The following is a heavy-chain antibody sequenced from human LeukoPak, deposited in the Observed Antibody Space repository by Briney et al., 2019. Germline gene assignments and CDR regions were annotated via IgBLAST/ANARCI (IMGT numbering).Heavy chain of an antibody. V-gene: IGHV3-7*01. J-gene: IGHJ4*02. D-gene: IGHD1-14*01. CDR3: KKGRNNHY. Sequence: GGSLRLSCAASGFTFSDFWMGWVRQAPGKGLEWVANINQDGSENYYVDSVKGRFTISRDNAKNSLYLQMNSLRAEDTAVYYLKKGRNNHYWGQGTLVTVSP. CDR2: INQDGSEN. CDR1: GFTFSDFW.